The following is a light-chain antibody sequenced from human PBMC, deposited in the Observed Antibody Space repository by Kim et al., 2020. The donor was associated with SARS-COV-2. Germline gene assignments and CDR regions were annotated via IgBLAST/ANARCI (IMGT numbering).Light chain of an antibody. V-gene: IGKV1-5*03. CDR3: QQYKAYYPT. CDR1: QSIDNS. CDR2: KAS. J-gene: IGKJ1*01. Sequence: IQMTQSPAALSASVGDRVTITCRASQSIDNSLAWYQQKPGKAPKLLISKASNLESGVPTRFSGSGSGTDFSLIISSLQADDFATYYCQQYKAYYPTFGRGTKVDIK.